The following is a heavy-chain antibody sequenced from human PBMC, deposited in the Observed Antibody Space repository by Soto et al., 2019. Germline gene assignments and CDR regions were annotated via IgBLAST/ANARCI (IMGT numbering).Heavy chain of an antibody. J-gene: IGHJ6*02. Sequence: QVQLQQWGAGLLKPSETLSLTCAGSGGSLSDYYWPWLRQSPGKGLEWIGEIHPSGSTYYNPSRRSRVKISVDTSKNQFPLKRTSRTSADTAIYVCARGRDEYKLGNVWGHGTTSPSP. V-gene: IGHV4-34*01. CDR1: GGSLSDYY. CDR2: IHPSGST. CDR3: ARGRDEYKLGNV. D-gene: IGHD1-1*01.